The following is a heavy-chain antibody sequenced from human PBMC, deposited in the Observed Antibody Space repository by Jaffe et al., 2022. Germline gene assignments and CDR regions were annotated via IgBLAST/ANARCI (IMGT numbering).Heavy chain of an antibody. CDR1: GFSLSTSGVG. D-gene: IGHD2-15*01. CDR2: IYWNDDK. V-gene: IGHV2-5*01. Sequence: QITLKESGPTLVKPTQTLTLTCTFSGFSLSTSGVGVGWIRQPPGKALEWLALIYWNDDKRYSPSLKSRLTITKDTSKNQVVLTMTNMDPVDTATYYCAHRRTCSGGSCYSGDAFDIWGQGTMVTVSS. J-gene: IGHJ3*02. CDR3: AHRRTCSGGSCYSGDAFDI.